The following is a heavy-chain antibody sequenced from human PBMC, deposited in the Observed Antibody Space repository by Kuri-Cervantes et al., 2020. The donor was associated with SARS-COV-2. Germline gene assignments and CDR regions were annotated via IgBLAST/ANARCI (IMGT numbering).Heavy chain of an antibody. V-gene: IGHV3-48*01. J-gene: IGHJ5*02. Sequence: ETLSLTCAASGFTFSSYSMNWVRQAPGKGQEWVSYISSSSSTIYYADSVKGRFTISRDNAKNSLYLQMNSLRAEDTAVYYCAREGPTATLYPWGQGTLVTVSS. D-gene: IGHD2-2*01. CDR3: AREGPTATLYP. CDR2: ISSSSSTI. CDR1: GFTFSSYS.